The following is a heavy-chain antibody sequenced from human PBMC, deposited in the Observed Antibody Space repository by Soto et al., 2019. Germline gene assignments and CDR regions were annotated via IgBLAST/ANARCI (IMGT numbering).Heavy chain of an antibody. CDR1: VFTFSSYA. V-gene: IGHV3-23*01. CDR3: AKDLSGYDDYNWFDP. CDR2: ISGSGGST. J-gene: IGHJ5*02. Sequence: PGGSLRLSCASSVFTFSSYAMSCVRHSPGKWLEWVSAISGSGGSTYYADSVKGRFTISRDNSKNTLYLQMNSLRAEDTAVYYCAKDLSGYDDYNWFDPWGQGTLVTVSS. D-gene: IGHD6-25*01.